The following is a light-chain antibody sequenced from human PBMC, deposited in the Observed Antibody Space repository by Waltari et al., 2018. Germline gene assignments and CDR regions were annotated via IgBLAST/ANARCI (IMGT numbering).Light chain of an antibody. CDR3: QQYDISPLT. J-gene: IGKJ4*01. Sequence: EIVLTQSQGILAWSRGEGATLFCRTSRTIRTTYLAWYQQKPGQAPTLLIYGTFSRATGIPDRFTGSGSGTDFSLTISSLEPEDFATYYCQQYDISPLTFGGGTKVEIK. CDR2: GTF. V-gene: IGKV3-20*01. CDR1: RTIRTTY.